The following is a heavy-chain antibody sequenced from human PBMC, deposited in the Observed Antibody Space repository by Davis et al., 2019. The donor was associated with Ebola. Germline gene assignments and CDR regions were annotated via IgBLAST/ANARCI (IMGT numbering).Heavy chain of an antibody. Sequence: MPSETLSLTCTVPGGSISSRSYFWGWIRQPPGKGLEWIGSIYYRGSTYYNPSLKSRVTISVDTSKNQFSLKLNSVTAADTAVYYCARQHCISTSCPGGFGWFDPWGQGTLVTVSS. V-gene: IGHV4-39*01. CDR2: IYYRGST. CDR1: GGSISSRSYF. J-gene: IGHJ5*02. D-gene: IGHD2-2*01. CDR3: ARQHCISTSCPGGFGWFDP.